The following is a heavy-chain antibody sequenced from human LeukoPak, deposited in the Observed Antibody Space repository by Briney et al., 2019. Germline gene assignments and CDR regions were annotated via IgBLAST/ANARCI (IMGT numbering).Heavy chain of an antibody. V-gene: IGHV4-61*02. CDR1: GGSISSGSYY. CDR3: AREAPYDFWSGPLSIYYYYYMDV. CDR2: IYTSGST. D-gene: IGHD3-3*01. J-gene: IGHJ6*03. Sequence: PSQTLSLTCTVSGGSISSGSYYWSWIRQPAGKGLEWIGRIYTSGSTNYNPSLKSRVTTSVDTSKNQFSLKLSSVTAADTAVYYCAREAPYDFWSGPLSIYYYYYMDVWGKGTTVTVSS.